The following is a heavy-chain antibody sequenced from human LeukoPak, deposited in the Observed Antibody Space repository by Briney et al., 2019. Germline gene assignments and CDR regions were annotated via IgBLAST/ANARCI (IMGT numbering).Heavy chain of an antibody. Sequence: ASVKVSCKASGYTFTSYGISWVRQAPGQGLEWMGWISAYNGNTNYAQKLQGRVTMTTATSTSTAYMELRSLRSDDTAVYYCARGPYFDWPGDAFDIWGQGTMVTVSS. J-gene: IGHJ3*02. CDR2: ISAYNGNT. CDR1: GYTFTSYG. D-gene: IGHD3-9*01. V-gene: IGHV1-18*01. CDR3: ARGPYFDWPGDAFDI.